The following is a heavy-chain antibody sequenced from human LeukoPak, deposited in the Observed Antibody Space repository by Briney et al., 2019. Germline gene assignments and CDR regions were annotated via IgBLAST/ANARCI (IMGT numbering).Heavy chain of an antibody. V-gene: IGHV4-59*01. D-gene: IGHD1-26*01. CDR1: GGSISSYY. Sequence: PSETLSLTCTVSGGSISSYYWSWLRQPPGKGLEWIGYIYYSGSTNYNPSLTSRVTISVDTSKNQFSLKLSSVTAADTAVYYCARESGSRPWNWFDPWGQGTLVTVSS. CDR2: IYYSGST. J-gene: IGHJ5*02. CDR3: ARESGSRPWNWFDP.